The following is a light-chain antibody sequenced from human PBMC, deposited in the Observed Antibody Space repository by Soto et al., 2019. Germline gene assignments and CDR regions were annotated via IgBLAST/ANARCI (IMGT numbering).Light chain of an antibody. V-gene: IGKV1-39*01. CDR1: QSISNY. CDR3: QQSDSTPRT. J-gene: IGKJ2*01. Sequence: DIQMTQSPSSLSASIGDRVTITCRAGQSISNYLNWYQQKPGKAPKLLIYAASSLQSGVPSRFRGSGSGTYFTLTISSLQPEDFATYYCQQSDSTPRTFGQGTKLEIK. CDR2: AAS.